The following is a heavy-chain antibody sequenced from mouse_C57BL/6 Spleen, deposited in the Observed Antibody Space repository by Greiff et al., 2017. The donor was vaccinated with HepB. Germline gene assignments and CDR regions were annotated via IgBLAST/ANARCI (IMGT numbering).Heavy chain of an antibody. CDR1: GYTFTSYG. J-gene: IGHJ3*01. Sequence: QVHVKQSGAELARPGASVKLSCKASGYTFTSYGISWVKQRTGQGLEWIGEIYPRSGNTYYNEKFKGKATLTADKSSSTAYMELRSLTSEDSAVYFCAREGVGLAWFAYWGQGTLVTVSA. D-gene: IGHD1-1*02. V-gene: IGHV1-81*01. CDR2: IYPRSGNT. CDR3: AREGVGLAWFAY.